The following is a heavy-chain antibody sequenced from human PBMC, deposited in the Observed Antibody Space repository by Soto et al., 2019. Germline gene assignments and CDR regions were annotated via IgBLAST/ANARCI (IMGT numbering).Heavy chain of an antibody. Sequence: QVQLVQSGAEVKKPGASVKVSCKASGYTFTSHDINWVRQATGQGRESMGWMNPNSSNTGYAQKFQGSITMTSSTSISTAYMELSRLRSEDTAVYYCARGLDVYDFWSGYSDAFDLWGQGTMVTVSS. J-gene: IGHJ3*01. D-gene: IGHD3-3*01. CDR3: ARGLDVYDFWSGYSDAFDL. CDR1: GYTFTSHD. V-gene: IGHV1-8*01. CDR2: MNPNSSNT.